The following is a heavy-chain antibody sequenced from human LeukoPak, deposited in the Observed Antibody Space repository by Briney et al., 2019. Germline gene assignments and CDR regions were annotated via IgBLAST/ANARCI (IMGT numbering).Heavy chain of an antibody. J-gene: IGHJ4*02. Sequence: GGSLRLSCAASGFTFSSYWMHWVRQAPGKGLEWVAVISYDGSNKYYADSVKGRFTISRDNSKNTLYLQMNSLRAEDTAVYYCAKTNYDYVWGSYRYDPYFDYWGEGTLVTVSS. CDR3: AKTNYDYVWGSYRYDPYFDY. CDR2: ISYDGSNK. CDR1: GFTFSSYW. D-gene: IGHD3-16*02. V-gene: IGHV3-30*18.